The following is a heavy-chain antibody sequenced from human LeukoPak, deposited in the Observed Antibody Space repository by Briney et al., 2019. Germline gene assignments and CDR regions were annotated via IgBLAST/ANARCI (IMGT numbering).Heavy chain of an antibody. Sequence: GGSLRLSCAASGFTFSSCAMSWVRQAPGKGLERVSTIDSTGGDTYYPDSVKGRFTISRDNSKNTLYLQMNSLRADDTAVYYCAKGGRAQRTDSWGQGTLVTVSS. CDR1: GFTFSSCA. CDR2: IDSTGGDT. D-gene: IGHD1-1*01. V-gene: IGHV3-23*01. CDR3: AKGGRAQRTDS. J-gene: IGHJ4*02.